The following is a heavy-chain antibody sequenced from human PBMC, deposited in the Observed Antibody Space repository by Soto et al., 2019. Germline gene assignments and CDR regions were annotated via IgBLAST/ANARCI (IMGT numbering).Heavy chain of an antibody. V-gene: IGHV4-31*02. Sequence: LCGGSISSGGYYWSWIRQHPGKGLEWIGYIYYSGSTYYNPSLKSRVTISVDTSKNQFSLKLSSVTAADTAVYYCARWPQLEPPVDYWGQGTLVTVSS. D-gene: IGHD1-1*01. CDR1: GGSISSGGYY. CDR3: ARWPQLEPPVDY. CDR2: IYYSGST. J-gene: IGHJ4*02.